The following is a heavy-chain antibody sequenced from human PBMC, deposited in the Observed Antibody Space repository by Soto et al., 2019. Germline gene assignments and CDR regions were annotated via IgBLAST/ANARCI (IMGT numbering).Heavy chain of an antibody. V-gene: IGHV4-30-4*01. CDR1: GGSISNDDYY. CDR2: ISYSGST. D-gene: IGHD5-12*01. J-gene: IGHJ3*02. CDR3: ASYIVATDYAFDAFDI. Sequence: SETLSLTCTVSGGSISNDDYYWSWIHQPPGKGLEWIGYISYSGSTYYNPSLKSRVTISVDTSKNQFSLKLSSVTAADTAVYYCASYIVATDYAFDAFDIWGQGTMVTVSS.